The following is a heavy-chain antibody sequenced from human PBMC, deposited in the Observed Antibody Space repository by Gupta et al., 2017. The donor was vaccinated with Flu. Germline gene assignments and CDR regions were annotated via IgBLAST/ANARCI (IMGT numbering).Heavy chain of an antibody. CDR2: LSANCLRT. D-gene: IGHD2-15*01. J-gene: IGHJ6*02. CDR3: AKDQLHCTGGSCYRLDYYYGMDV. V-gene: IGHV3-23*01. Sequence: SALSANCLRTYYADSVQGRFTISRDHSKNTLFLQMNSLRAEDTAVYYCAKDQLHCTGGSCYRLDYYYGMDVWGQGTTATV.